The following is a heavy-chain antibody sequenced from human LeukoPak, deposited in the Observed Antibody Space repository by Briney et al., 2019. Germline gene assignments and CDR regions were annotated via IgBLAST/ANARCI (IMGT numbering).Heavy chain of an antibody. CDR3: ARGRRPRGYGSGSYYTNWFDP. Sequence: SETLSLTCAVYGGSFSGYYWSWIRQPPGKGLEWIWEINHSGSTNYNPSLKSRVTISVDTSKNQFSLKLSSVTAADTAVYYCARGRRPRGYGSGSYYTNWFDPWGQGTLVTVSS. J-gene: IGHJ5*02. CDR1: GGSFSGYY. CDR2: INHSGST. D-gene: IGHD3-10*01. V-gene: IGHV4-34*01.